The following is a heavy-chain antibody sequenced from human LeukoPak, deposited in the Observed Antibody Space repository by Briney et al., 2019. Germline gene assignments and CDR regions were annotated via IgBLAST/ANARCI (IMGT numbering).Heavy chain of an antibody. Sequence: PSETLSLTCAVYGGSFSGYYWSWIRQPPGKGLEWIGEINHSESTNYNPSLKSRVTISVDTSKNQFSLKLSSVTAADTAVYYCARGRRQLVRTGIDYWGQGTLVTVSS. CDR3: ARGRRQLVRTGIDY. V-gene: IGHV4-34*01. J-gene: IGHJ4*02. CDR1: GGSFSGYY. D-gene: IGHD6-6*01. CDR2: INHSEST.